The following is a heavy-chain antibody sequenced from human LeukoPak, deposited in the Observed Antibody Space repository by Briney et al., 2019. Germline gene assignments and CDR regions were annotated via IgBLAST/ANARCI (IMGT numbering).Heavy chain of an antibody. D-gene: IGHD2-15*01. J-gene: IGHJ5*02. CDR2: IIPIFGTA. CDR1: GGTFSSYA. Sequence: SVKVSCTASGGTFSSYAISWVRQAPGQGLEWMGGIIPIFGTANYAQKFQGRVTITADESTSTAYMELSSLRSEDTAVYYCAREPVGYCSGGSCYSGSFDWFDPWGQGTLVTVSS. V-gene: IGHV1-69*13. CDR3: AREPVGYCSGGSCYSGSFDWFDP.